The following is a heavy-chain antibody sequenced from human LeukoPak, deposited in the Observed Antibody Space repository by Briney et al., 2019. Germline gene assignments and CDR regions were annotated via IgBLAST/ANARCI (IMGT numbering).Heavy chain of an antibody. V-gene: IGHV7-4-1*02. CDR2: IHPSTGNP. D-gene: IGHD3-16*02. CDR3: ARAFQSLGGLSLPDY. CDR1: GYTFINYA. J-gene: IGHJ4*02. Sequence: GASVKVSCKASGYTFINYAMNWVRQAPGQGLEWMGWIHPSTGNPTYAQGFTGRFVFSLDTSVSTTYLQIISLKAEDTAVYYCARAFQSLGGLSLPDYWGQGTLVTVSS.